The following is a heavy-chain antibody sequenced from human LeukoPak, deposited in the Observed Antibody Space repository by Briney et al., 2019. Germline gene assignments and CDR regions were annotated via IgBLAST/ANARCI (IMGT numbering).Heavy chain of an antibody. V-gene: IGHV1-18*01. Sequence: EASVKVSCKASGYTFTSYGISWVRQAPGQGLEWMGLISVYNGNTNYAQKLQGRVTMTTDTSASTAYMELRSLRADDTAVYYCARDLGEMATSRYYFDYWGQGTLVTVSS. CDR1: GYTFTSYG. CDR3: ARDLGEMATSRYYFDY. D-gene: IGHD5-24*01. J-gene: IGHJ4*02. CDR2: ISVYNGNT.